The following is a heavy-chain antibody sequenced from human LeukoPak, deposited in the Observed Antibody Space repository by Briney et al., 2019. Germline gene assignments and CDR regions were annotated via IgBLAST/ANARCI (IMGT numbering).Heavy chain of an antibody. V-gene: IGHV4-59*08. CDR1: GGSISSYY. Sequence: PSETLSPTCTVSGGSISSYYWSWIRQPPGKGLEWIGYIYYSGSTNYNPSLKSRVTISVDTSKNQFSLKLSSVTAADTAVYYCARHIGWLTYAGAFDIWGQGTMVTVSS. CDR3: ARHIGWLTYAGAFDI. D-gene: IGHD4-23*01. J-gene: IGHJ3*02. CDR2: IYYSGST.